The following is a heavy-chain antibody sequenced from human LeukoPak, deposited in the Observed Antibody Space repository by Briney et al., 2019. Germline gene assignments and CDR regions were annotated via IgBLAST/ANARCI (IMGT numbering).Heavy chain of an antibody. Sequence: PSETLSLTCTVSGGSISSGGYYWSWIRQPPGKGLEWIGYIHHMESAYYNPSLKSRVTISVDGSKNQFSLRLSSVTAADTAVYYCARVVGTTHFDCWGQGTVVTVSS. CDR1: GGSISSGGYY. D-gene: IGHD2-21*02. CDR2: IHHMESA. V-gene: IGHV4-30-2*01. J-gene: IGHJ4*02. CDR3: ARVVGTTHFDC.